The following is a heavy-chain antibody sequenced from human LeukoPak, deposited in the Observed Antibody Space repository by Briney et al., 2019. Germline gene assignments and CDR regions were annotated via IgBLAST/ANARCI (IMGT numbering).Heavy chain of an antibody. V-gene: IGHV3-30*04. CDR3: ARDGFGSSQSYYYYYMDV. CDR2: ISYDGSNK. CDR1: GFTVSSNS. Sequence: GGSLRLSCTVSGFTVSSNSMSWVRQAPGKGLEWVAVISYDGSNKYYADSVKGRFTISRDNSKNTLYLQMNSLRAEDTAVYYCARDGFGSSQSYYYYYMDVWGKGTTVTVSS. J-gene: IGHJ6*03. D-gene: IGHD6-6*01.